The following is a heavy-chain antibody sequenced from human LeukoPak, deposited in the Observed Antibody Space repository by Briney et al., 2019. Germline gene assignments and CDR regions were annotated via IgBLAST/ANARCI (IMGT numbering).Heavy chain of an antibody. Sequence: SETLSLTCTVSGGSISSGGYYWSWIRQHPGKGLEWIGYIYYSGSTYYNPSLKSRVTISVDTSKNQFSLKLSSVTAADTAVYYCARETPYYDSSGNDAFDIWGQGTMVTVSS. CDR1: GGSISSGGYY. CDR3: ARETPYYDSSGNDAFDI. V-gene: IGHV4-31*03. D-gene: IGHD3-22*01. J-gene: IGHJ3*02. CDR2: IYYSGST.